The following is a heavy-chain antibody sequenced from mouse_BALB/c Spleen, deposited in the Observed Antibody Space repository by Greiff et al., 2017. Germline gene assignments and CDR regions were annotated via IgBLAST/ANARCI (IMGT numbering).Heavy chain of an antibody. J-gene: IGHJ4*01. CDR1: GFTFSSFG. D-gene: IGHD1-1*01. CDR3: ARRIYYYGSSYAMDY. Sequence: DVMLVESGGGLVQPGGSRKLSCAASGFTFSSFGMHWVRQAPEKGLEWVAYISSGSSTIYYADTVKGRFTISRDNPKNTLFLQMTSLRSEDTAMYYCARRIYYYGSSYAMDYWGQGTSVTVSS. CDR2: ISSGSSTI. V-gene: IGHV5-17*02.